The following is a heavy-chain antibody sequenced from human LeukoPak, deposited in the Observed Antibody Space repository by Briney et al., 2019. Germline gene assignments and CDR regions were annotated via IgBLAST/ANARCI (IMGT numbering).Heavy chain of an antibody. V-gene: IGHV3-11*04. CDR3: TRDPRRFDS. J-gene: IGHJ5*01. Sequence: PGGSLRLSCAASGFTFSDSYMTWVRQAPGKGVEWVAYISGSGHDINYSDSVKGRFTISRDNAKNSLYLQMSSLRVEDTAVYYCTRDPRRFDSCGQGTLVTVSS. CDR1: GFTFSDSY. D-gene: IGHD6-6*01. CDR2: ISGSGHDI.